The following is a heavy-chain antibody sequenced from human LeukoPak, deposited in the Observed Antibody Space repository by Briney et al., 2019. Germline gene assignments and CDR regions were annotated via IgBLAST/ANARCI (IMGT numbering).Heavy chain of an antibody. CDR3: ARSNAFDV. J-gene: IGHJ3*01. Sequence: SETLSLTCTVSGGSINNSYWNWIRQPPGKGLGWIGYIHYSGTTDYNPSLKSRVTISIDTSKNQFSLNLSSMTAADTAVYYCARSNAFDVRGQGTMVTVSS. CDR1: GGSINNSY. CDR2: IHYSGTT. V-gene: IGHV4-59*01.